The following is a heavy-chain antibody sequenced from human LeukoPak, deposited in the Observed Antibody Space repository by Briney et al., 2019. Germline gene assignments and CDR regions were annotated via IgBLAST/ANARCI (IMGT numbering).Heavy chain of an antibody. Sequence: GGSLRLSCAASGFTFSSYAMSWVRQAPGKGLEWVSAISGSGGSTYYADSVKGRFTISRDNSKNTLYLQMNSLRAEDTAVYYCAKDLSRGVMAVAGTKPKGLDYWGQGTLVTVSS. D-gene: IGHD6-19*01. CDR1: GFTFSSYA. CDR2: ISGSGGST. V-gene: IGHV3-23*01. CDR3: AKDLSRGVMAVAGTKPKGLDY. J-gene: IGHJ4*02.